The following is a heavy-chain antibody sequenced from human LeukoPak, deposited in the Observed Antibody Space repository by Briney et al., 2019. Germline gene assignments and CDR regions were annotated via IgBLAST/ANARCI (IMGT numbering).Heavy chain of an antibody. CDR1: GGSISRYY. J-gene: IGHJ4*02. Sequence: PSETLSLTCTASGGSISRYYLNWIRQPPGKGLEWIGYIYYSGSTNYNPSLKSRVTISVDTSKNQFSLKLSSMTAADTAVYYCARRAFSSGYYYFDYWGQGTLVTVSS. CDR3: ARRAFSSGYYYFDY. D-gene: IGHD3-22*01. V-gene: IGHV4-59*08. CDR2: IYYSGST.